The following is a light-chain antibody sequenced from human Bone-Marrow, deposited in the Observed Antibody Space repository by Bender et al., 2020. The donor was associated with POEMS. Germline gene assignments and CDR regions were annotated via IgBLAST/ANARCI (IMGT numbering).Light chain of an antibody. CDR1: SSDVGSYNL. CDR2: EVR. J-gene: IGLJ3*02. Sequence: QSALTQFASVSGSPGQSITISSTGTSSDVGSYNLVSWYQQHPGKAPKLLIYEVRKRPSGVSNRFSGSKSDNTASLTISGLQAEDEADFYCCSYADNSVWVFGGGTKLTVL. V-gene: IGLV2-23*02. CDR3: CSYADNSVWV.